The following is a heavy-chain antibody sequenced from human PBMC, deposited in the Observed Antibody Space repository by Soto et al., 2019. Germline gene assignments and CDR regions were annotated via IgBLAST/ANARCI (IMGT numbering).Heavy chain of an antibody. J-gene: IGHJ4*02. D-gene: IGHD3-3*01. CDR1: GYTFTSYG. CDR3: ARVAPRFLEWLSLLY. CDR2: ISAYNGNT. V-gene: IGHV1-18*01. Sequence: ASVKVSCKASGYTFTSYGISWVRQAPGQGLEWMGWISAYNGNTNYAQKLQGRVTMTTDTSTSTAYMELRSLRSDDTAVYYCARVAPRFLEWLSLLYWGQGTRVTVSS.